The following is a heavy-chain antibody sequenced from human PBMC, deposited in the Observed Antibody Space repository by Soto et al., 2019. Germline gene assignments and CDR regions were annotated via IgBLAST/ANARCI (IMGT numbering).Heavy chain of an antibody. Sequence: PGGSLRLSCAASGFTFSDYYMSWIRQAPGKGLEWVSYISSSGSTIYYADSVKGRFTISRDNAKNSLYLQMNSLRAEDTAVYYCARHPRGYCTNGVCSRYMDVWGKGTTVTVSS. CDR3: ARHPRGYCTNGVCSRYMDV. V-gene: IGHV3-11*01. D-gene: IGHD2-8*01. CDR1: GFTFSDYY. J-gene: IGHJ6*03. CDR2: ISSSGSTI.